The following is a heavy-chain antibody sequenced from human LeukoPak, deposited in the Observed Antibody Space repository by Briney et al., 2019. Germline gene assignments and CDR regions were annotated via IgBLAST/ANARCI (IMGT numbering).Heavy chain of an antibody. CDR2: INTNTGNP. V-gene: IGHV7-4-1*02. Sequence: ASVRVSCKASGYTFTNYAMNWVRQAPGQGLEWMGWINTNTGNPTYAQGFTGRFVFSLDTSVSTAYLQISSLKAEDTAVYYCAIDLGYCGGDNCYSTTFDYWGQGTLVTVSS. CDR1: GYTFTNYA. D-gene: IGHD2-15*01. J-gene: IGHJ4*02. CDR3: AIDLGYCGGDNCYSTTFDY.